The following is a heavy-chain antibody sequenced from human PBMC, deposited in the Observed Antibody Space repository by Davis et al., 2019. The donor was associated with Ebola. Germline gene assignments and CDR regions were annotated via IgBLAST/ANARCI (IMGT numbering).Heavy chain of an antibody. D-gene: IGHD3-3*01. CDR1: GYSFTSYW. Sequence: KVSCKGSGYSFTSYWIGWVHQMPGKGLEWMGIIYPGDSDTRYSPSFQGQVTISADKSITTAYLQWSSLKASDTAMYYCARFLEWKADYWGQGTLVTVSS. CDR2: IYPGDSDT. CDR3: ARFLEWKADY. V-gene: IGHV5-51*07. J-gene: IGHJ4*02.